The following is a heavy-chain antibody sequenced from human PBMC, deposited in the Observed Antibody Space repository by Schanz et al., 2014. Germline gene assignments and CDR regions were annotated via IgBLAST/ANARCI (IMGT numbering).Heavy chain of an antibody. J-gene: IGHJ2*01. V-gene: IGHV4-61*02. Sequence: QGQLQESGPGLVKPSQTLSLTCSVSGGSISSGSYYWNGIRQPAGKGREGVGRVFPNGFTNYNPSLKSRVSKSLTRPNNQFSRRLRSVTAAETAVYYCARDTAWRLDLWGRGTLVTVSS. CDR1: GGSISSGSYY. CDR3: ARDTAWRLDL. D-gene: IGHD5-18*01. CDR2: VFPNGFT.